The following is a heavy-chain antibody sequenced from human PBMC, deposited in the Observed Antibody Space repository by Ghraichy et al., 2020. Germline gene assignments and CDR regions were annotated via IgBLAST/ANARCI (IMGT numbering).Heavy chain of an antibody. D-gene: IGHD2/OR15-2a*01. CDR3: ARVIGDY. CDR1: GYSISSGYY. Sequence: SETLSLTCAVSGYSISSGYYWGWIRQPPGKGLEWIGSIYHSGSTYYNPSLKSRVTISVDTSKNQFSLKLSSVTAADTAVYYCARVIGDYWGQGTLVTVSS. J-gene: IGHJ4*02. CDR2: IYHSGST. V-gene: IGHV4-38-2*01.